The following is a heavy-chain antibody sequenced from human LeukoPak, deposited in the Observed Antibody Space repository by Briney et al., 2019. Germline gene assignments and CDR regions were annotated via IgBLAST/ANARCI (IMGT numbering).Heavy chain of an antibody. CDR1: GGTFSTYS. CDR3: ASPRPGAGDFRKLLYFDL. J-gene: IGHJ2*01. CDR2: SIPMLNAV. Sequence: SVKVSCKPSGGTFSTYSISWVRQAPGQGLEWMGRSIPMLNAVNYAQRFQGRVTITADKSTDTAYMEVSRLRFEDTAVYYCASPRPGAGDFRKLLYFDLWGRGTLVTVSS. D-gene: IGHD1-14*01. V-gene: IGHV1-69*08.